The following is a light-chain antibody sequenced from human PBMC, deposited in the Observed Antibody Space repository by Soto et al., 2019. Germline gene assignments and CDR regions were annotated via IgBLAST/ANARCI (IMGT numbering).Light chain of an antibody. Sequence: VRRQSQPPPPVSPEEAPTPSGRASQGIGDTLAWYQHKPGQTPRLRIYDTSTRSPGVPTRFSGSRSGAEFTLTINSLQSEDFAVYYCQPYNNWPLTFGGGTKVDIK. CDR1: QGIGDT. CDR2: DTS. V-gene: IGKV3-15*01. CDR3: QPYNNWPLT. J-gene: IGKJ4*01.